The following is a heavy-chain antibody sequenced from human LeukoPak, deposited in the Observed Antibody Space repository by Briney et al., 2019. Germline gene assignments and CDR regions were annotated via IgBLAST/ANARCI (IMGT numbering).Heavy chain of an antibody. CDR3: AKGSGWDYYYYGMDV. J-gene: IGHJ6*02. CDR2: ISYDGSNK. D-gene: IGHD6-19*01. Sequence: GGSLRLSCAASGFTFSSYGMHWVCQAPGKGLEWVAVISYDGSNKYYADSVKGRFTISRDNSKNTLYLQMNSLRAEDTAVYYCAKGSGWDYYYYGMDVWGQGTTVTVSS. CDR1: GFTFSSYG. V-gene: IGHV3-30*18.